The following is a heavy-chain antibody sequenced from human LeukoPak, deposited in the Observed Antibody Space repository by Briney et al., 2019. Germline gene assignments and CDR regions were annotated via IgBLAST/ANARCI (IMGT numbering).Heavy chain of an antibody. V-gene: IGHV4-38-2*02. Sequence: PSETLSLTCTVSGYSISSAYYWGWIRQPPGKGLEWIGSIYHSGSTYYNPPLKSRVTISVDTSKNQFSLRLSSVTAADTAVYYCARRAGLLLQWLRLSYFDYWGQGTLVTVSS. CDR2: IYHSGST. D-gene: IGHD5-12*01. CDR3: ARRAGLLLQWLRLSYFDY. J-gene: IGHJ4*02. CDR1: GYSISSAYY.